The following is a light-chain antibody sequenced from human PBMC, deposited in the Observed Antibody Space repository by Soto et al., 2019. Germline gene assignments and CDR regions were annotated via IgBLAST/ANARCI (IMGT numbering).Light chain of an antibody. V-gene: IGKV3-20*01. Sequence: EIVLTQSPGTLSLSPGERAPLSCGASQSVSSSYLAWYQQTPGHAPRLLIYGASSRATGIPDRFSGGGSGKYFPLTISRLEPEDSAVYYCQQYGSSPGFGQGTRLEIK. CDR1: QSVSSSY. CDR3: QQYGSSPG. CDR2: GAS. J-gene: IGKJ5*01.